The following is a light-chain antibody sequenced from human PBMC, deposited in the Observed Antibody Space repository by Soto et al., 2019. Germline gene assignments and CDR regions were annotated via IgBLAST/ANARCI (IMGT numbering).Light chain of an antibody. V-gene: IGLV2-14*01. CDR1: SSDVGAYDY. CDR3: SSYATSTTL. CDR2: DVS. J-gene: IGLJ2*01. Sequence: QSALTQPASVSGSPGQSITISCTGTSSDVGAYDYVSWYQQHPGKAPKLMIFDVSNRPSGVSNRFPGSKSGNTASLTISGLQAEDEADYYCSSYATSTTLFGGGTKLTVL.